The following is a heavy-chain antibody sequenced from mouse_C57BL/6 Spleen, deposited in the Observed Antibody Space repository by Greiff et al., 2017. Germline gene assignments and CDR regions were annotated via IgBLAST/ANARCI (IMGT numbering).Heavy chain of an antibody. D-gene: IGHD1-1*01. J-gene: IGHJ3*01. Sequence: VQLKQSGPELVKPGASVKIPCKASGYTFTDYNMDWVKQSHGKSLEWIGDINPNNGGTIYNQKIKGKATLTVDKSSSTAYMELRSLTSEGTAVYYGASGIYDGSGAWFAYWGQGTLVTVSA. V-gene: IGHV1-18*01. CDR2: INPNNGGT. CDR3: ASGIYDGSGAWFAY. CDR1: GYTFTDYN.